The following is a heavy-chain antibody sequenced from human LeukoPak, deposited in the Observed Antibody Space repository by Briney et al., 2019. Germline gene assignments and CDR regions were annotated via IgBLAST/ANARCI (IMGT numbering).Heavy chain of an antibody. V-gene: IGHV4-4*07. J-gene: IGHJ5*02. CDR1: GGSISSYY. CDR3: ARDSGTTGEVKFDP. Sequence: SETLSLTCAVYGGSISSYYWSWIRQPAGKGLEWIGRIYSSGSTDYNPSLKSRVTMSVDTSKNQFSLRLISVTAADTAVYYCARDSGTTGEVKFDPWGQGSLVTVSS. D-gene: IGHD3-10*01. CDR2: IYSSGST.